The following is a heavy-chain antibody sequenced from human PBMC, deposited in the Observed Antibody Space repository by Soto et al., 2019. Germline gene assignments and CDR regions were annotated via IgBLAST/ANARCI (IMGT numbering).Heavy chain of an antibody. D-gene: IGHD4-17*01. CDR3: TRTYGGRPSYYYYGMDV. Sequence: EVQLVESGGGLVQPGGSLKLSCAASGFTFSGSAMHWVRQASGKGLEWVGRIRSKANSYATAYAASVKGRFTISRDDSKNTAYLQMNSLKTEDTAVYYCTRTYGGRPSYYYYGMDVWGQGTTVTVSS. V-gene: IGHV3-73*02. J-gene: IGHJ6*02. CDR2: IRSKANSYAT. CDR1: GFTFSGSA.